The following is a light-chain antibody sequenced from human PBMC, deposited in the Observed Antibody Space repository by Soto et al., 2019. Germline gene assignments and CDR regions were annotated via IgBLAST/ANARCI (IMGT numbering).Light chain of an antibody. J-gene: IGKJ4*01. CDR1: QSVSSY. Sequence: EIVLTQSPGTLSLSPGERATLSCRASQSVSSYLAWYQQKPGQAPRLLIYGVSSRDTGIPDRLSGSGSGTDFALTISRLEPEDVAVYYCQQYVTSPLPFGGGTKVEIK. CDR2: GVS. CDR3: QQYVTSPLP. V-gene: IGKV3-20*01.